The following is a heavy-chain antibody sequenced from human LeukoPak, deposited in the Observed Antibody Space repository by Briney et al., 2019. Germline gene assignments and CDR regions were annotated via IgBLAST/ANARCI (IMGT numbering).Heavy chain of an antibody. D-gene: IGHD6-13*01. CDR1: GYTFTGYS. CDR3: ARDLRIAAPGTDFDY. V-gene: IGHV1-2*02. J-gene: IGHJ4*02. CDR2: INPNSGGT. Sequence: GASVKVSCKASGYTFTGYSVHWVRQAPGQGLEWMGWINPNSGGTKYALKFQGRVTMTRDTSISTAYMELSRLTSDDTAVYYCARDLRIAAPGTDFDYWGQGTLVTVSS.